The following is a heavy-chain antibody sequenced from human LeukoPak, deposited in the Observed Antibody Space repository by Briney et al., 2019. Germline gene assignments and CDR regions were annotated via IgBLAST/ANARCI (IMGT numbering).Heavy chain of an antibody. J-gene: IGHJ2*01. D-gene: IGHD3/OR15-3a*01. Sequence: PGGSLRLSCAASGFTLSSYEMNWVRQAPGKGLEWVSYLSTSGSTIYYADSVKGRFTISRDNAKNSLYLQMNSLRAEDTAVYYCARDHGRWYFDLWGRGTLVTVSS. CDR2: LSTSGSTI. CDR1: GFTLSSYE. CDR3: ARDHGRWYFDL. V-gene: IGHV3-48*03.